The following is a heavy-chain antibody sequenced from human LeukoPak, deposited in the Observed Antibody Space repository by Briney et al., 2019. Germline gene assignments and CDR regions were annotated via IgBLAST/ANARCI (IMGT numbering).Heavy chain of an antibody. CDR2: IRYDGSNK. CDR3: AKDLYSSSWAFDY. Sequence: PGGSLRLSCAASGFTFSSYGMHWVRQAPGKGLEWVAFIRYDGSNKYYADSVKGRFTISRDNSKNTLYLQMNSLRAEDTAVYYCAKDLYSSSWAFDYWGQGTLVTVSS. J-gene: IGHJ4*02. D-gene: IGHD6-13*01. CDR1: GFTFSSYG. V-gene: IGHV3-30*02.